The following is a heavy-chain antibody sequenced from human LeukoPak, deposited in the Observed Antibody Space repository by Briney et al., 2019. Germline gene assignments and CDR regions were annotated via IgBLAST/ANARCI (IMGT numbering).Heavy chain of an antibody. J-gene: IGHJ4*02. D-gene: IGHD6-13*01. CDR1: GFTFSSHA. CDR3: AKRGIAAAASFDY. Sequence: GGSLRLSCAASGFTFSSHAMSWVRQAPGKGLEWVSTISGNGDYTYYADSVKGRFTISRDNSKNTLYLQMNSLRADDTAVYYCAKRGIAAAASFDYWGQGTPVSVSS. CDR2: ISGNGDYT. V-gene: IGHV3-23*01.